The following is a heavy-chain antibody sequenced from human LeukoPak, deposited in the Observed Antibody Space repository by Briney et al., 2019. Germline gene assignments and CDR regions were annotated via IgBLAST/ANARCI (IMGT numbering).Heavy chain of an antibody. J-gene: IGHJ4*02. CDR2: IPWHGNNP. V-gene: IGHV3-30*03. CDR1: GFTFSSYW. Sequence: GGSLRLSCAVSGFTFSSYWMHWVRQAPGKGLEWVALIPWHGNNPYYADSVQGRFTISRDSSRNTLYLQMNSLRTEDTAEYYCARLASTVTSPLDYWGQGTLVTVSS. CDR3: ARLASTVTSPLDY. D-gene: IGHD4-11*01.